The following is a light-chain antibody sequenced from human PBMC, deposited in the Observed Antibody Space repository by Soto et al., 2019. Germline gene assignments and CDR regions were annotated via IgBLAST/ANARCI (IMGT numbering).Light chain of an antibody. V-gene: IGLV2-14*01. Sequence: QSVLTQPAPVSGCPGQSITISCTGTSSDIGGFYYVSWYQHHPGKDPKLMIYQVSNRPSGVSNRFSGSKSGNTASLTISGLQAEDEADYFCSSYSSSSTFYVFGAGTKVTVL. CDR1: SSDIGGFYY. J-gene: IGLJ1*01. CDR2: QVS. CDR3: SSYSSSSTFYV.